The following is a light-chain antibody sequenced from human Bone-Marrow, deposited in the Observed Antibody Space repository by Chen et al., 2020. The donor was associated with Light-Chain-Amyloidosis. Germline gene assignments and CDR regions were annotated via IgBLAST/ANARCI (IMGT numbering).Light chain of an antibody. Sequence: SYELTQPPSVSVSPGQTARITCSGDDLPTKYAYWYQQKPGQAPVLVIHRDTERPSWISERFSGSSSGTTATLTISGVQAEDEADYHCQSADSSGTYEGIFGGGTKLTVL. CDR1: DLPTKY. V-gene: IGLV3-25*03. CDR2: RDT. J-gene: IGLJ2*01. CDR3: QSADSSGTYEGI.